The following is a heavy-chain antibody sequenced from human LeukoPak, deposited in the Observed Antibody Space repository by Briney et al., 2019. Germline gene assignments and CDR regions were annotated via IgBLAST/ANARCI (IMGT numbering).Heavy chain of an antibody. CDR3: ARQRFGDYHDY. D-gene: IGHD4-17*01. Sequence: PSETLSLTCTVSGGSITSSSYYWGWIRQPPGKGLEWIGSIYYSGSTYYNPSLKSRVTVSVDTSKNQFSLKLSSVTAADTAVYCCARQRFGDYHDYWGQGSLVTVSS. V-gene: IGHV4-39*01. CDR2: IYYSGST. CDR1: GGSITSSSYY. J-gene: IGHJ4*02.